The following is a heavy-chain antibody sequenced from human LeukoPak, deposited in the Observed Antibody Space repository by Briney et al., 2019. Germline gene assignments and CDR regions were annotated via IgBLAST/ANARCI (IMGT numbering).Heavy chain of an antibody. CDR3: ARQYCSGDCYLDH. J-gene: IGHJ4*02. Sequence: SVKVSCKASGGTFSSYAISWVRQAPGQGLEWMGGIIPIFGTANYAQKFQGRVTITADESTSTAYMELSSLRSDDTAVYYCARQYCSGDCYLDHWGQGTLVIVSS. V-gene: IGHV1-69*13. CDR1: GGTFSSYA. CDR2: IIPIFGTA. D-gene: IGHD2-21*01.